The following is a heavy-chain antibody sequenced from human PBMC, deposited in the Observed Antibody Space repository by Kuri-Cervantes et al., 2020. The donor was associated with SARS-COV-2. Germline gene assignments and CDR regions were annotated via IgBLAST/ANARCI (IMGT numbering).Heavy chain of an antibody. D-gene: IGHD1-26*01. V-gene: IGHV3-23*01. CDR1: GFSFSSYG. CDR3: AKEIRATTRFDAFDI. J-gene: IGHJ3*02. Sequence: ETLSLTCAASGFSFSSYGMSWVRQAPGKGLEWVSAISGSGGSTYYADSVKGRFTISRDNSKNTLYLQMNSLRAEDTAVYYCAKEIRATTRFDAFDIWGQGTMVTVSS. CDR2: ISGSGGST.